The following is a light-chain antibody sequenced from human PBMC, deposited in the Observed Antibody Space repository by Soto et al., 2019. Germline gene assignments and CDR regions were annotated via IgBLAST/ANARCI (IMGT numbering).Light chain of an antibody. J-gene: IGKJ1*01. CDR3: MQSKNWPWK. CDR2: TVY. V-gene: IGKV2-30*01. CDR1: QSLRYIDGNTY. Sequence: DVVMTQSPLSLPVTPGQPASISCRSSQSLRYIDGNTYLNRVQQRPGQSPRRLIYTVYKRDSWVPDRFSGSGSHTDVTLRISRVEPEDAGVYYCMQSKNWPWKLGQGTQVEI.